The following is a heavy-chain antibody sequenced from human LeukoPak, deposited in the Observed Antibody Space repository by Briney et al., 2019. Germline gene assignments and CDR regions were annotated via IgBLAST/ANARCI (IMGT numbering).Heavy chain of an antibody. Sequence: GGSLRLSCAASGFTFSSYSMNWVRQAPGKGLEWVSSISSSSSYIYYADSVKGRFTISRDNAKNSLYLQMNSLRAEDTAVYYSARGSKQLVGLGPRPDWFDPWGQGTLVTVSS. CDR1: GFTFSSYS. CDR3: ARGSKQLVGLGPRPDWFDP. D-gene: IGHD6-6*01. V-gene: IGHV3-21*01. CDR2: ISSSSSYI. J-gene: IGHJ5*02.